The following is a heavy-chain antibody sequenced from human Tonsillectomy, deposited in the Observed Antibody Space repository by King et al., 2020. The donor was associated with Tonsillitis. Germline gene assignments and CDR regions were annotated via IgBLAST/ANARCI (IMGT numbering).Heavy chain of an antibody. CDR3: ARDRGDTYYYDTGPDAFDI. J-gene: IGHJ3*02. D-gene: IGHD3-22*01. CDR1: GFTFSSYA. CDR2: ISYDGSNK. V-gene: IGHV3-30*04. Sequence: VQLVESGGGVVQPGRSLRISCAASGFTFSSYAMHWVRQAPGKGLEWVAVISYDGSNKYYADSVKGRFTISRDNSKNTLYLQMNSLSPEDTAVYYCARDRGDTYYYDTGPDAFDIWGQGTMVTVSS.